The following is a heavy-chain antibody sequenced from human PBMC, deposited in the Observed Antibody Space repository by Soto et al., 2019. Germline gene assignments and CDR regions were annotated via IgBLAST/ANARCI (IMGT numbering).Heavy chain of an antibody. CDR2: IYYSGST. CDR3: AREYSSSSGVEWFGP. CDR1: GGSISSGDYY. V-gene: IGHV4-30-4*01. Sequence: PSETLSLTCTVSGGSISSGDYYWSWIRQPPGKGLEWIGYIYYSGSTYYNPSLKSRVTISVDTSKNQFSLKLSFVDAADTAAYYCAREYSSSSGVEWFGPWGEGSLVTVSS. J-gene: IGHJ5*02. D-gene: IGHD6-6*01.